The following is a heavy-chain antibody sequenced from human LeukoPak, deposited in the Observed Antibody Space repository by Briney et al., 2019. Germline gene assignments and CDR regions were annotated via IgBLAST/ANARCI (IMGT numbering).Heavy chain of an antibody. D-gene: IGHD3-22*01. V-gene: IGHV3-23*01. CDR2: ISGSGGST. CDR1: GFTFSSYA. Sequence: GGSLRLSCAASGFTFSSYAMSWVRQAPGKGPEWVSAISGSGGSTYYADSVKGRFTISRDNSKNTLYLQMNSLRAEDTAVYYCAKDLSSGYFPSIFDYWGQGTLVTVSS. CDR3: AKDLSSGYFPSIFDY. J-gene: IGHJ4*02.